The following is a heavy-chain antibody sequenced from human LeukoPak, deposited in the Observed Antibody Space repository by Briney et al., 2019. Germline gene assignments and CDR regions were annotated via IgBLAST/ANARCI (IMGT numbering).Heavy chain of an antibody. V-gene: IGHV4-34*01. J-gene: IGHJ4*02. CDR3: ARSRRNYYDSSGYYVPNYFDY. CDR2: INHSGST. Sequence: SETLSLTCAVYGGSFSGYYWSWIRQPPGKGLEWIGEINHSGSTNYNPSLKSRVTISVDTSKNQFSLKLSSVTAADTAVYYCARSRRNYYDSSGYYVPNYFDYWGQGTLVTVSS. CDR1: GGSFSGYY. D-gene: IGHD3-22*01.